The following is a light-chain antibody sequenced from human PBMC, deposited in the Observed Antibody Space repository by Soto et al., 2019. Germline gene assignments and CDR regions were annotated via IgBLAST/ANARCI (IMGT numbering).Light chain of an antibody. V-gene: IGLV2-14*01. CDR3: SSYTISSTPVA. J-gene: IGLJ2*01. CDR1: SSDVGGYNY. Sequence: QSALTQPASVSGSPGQSITISCTRTSSDVGGYNYVSWYQQQPGKAPKLVIYDVSNRPSGVSNRFSGSKSGNTASLSISGLQAEDEADYYCSSYTISSTPVAFGGGTKLTVL. CDR2: DVS.